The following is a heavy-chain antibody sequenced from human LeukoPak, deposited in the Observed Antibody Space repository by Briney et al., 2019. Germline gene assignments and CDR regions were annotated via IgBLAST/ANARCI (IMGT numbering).Heavy chain of an antibody. J-gene: IGHJ5*02. Sequence: TPSATLSLTCTVSGGSISSYYWSWIRQPPGKGLEWIGYTHYSGSTNYNPSLKSRVTVSVDTSKNQFSLKLRSVTAADTAVYYCVRGGGWDAWFDPWGQGTLVTVSS. V-gene: IGHV4-59*01. CDR2: THYSGST. CDR1: GGSISSYY. CDR3: VRGGGWDAWFDP. D-gene: IGHD6-19*01.